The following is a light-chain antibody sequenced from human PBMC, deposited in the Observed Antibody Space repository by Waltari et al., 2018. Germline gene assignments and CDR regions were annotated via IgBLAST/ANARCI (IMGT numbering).Light chain of an antibody. CDR3: QSYDTSLSVV. Sequence: QSVLTHPPPVSEAPGQGFTISCTGSAYNRGEGYDVHWYQQLPRAAPKLLIYGSSTRPLGVPDRFFGSTSGPSASLAITGLQAEDEADYYCQSYDTSLSVVFGGGTKLTVL. J-gene: IGLJ3*02. CDR1: AYNRGEGYD. CDR2: GSS. V-gene: IGLV1-40*01.